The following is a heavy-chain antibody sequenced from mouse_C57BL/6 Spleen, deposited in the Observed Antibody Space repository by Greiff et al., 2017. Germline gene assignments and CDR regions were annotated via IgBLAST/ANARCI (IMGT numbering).Heavy chain of an antibody. J-gene: IGHJ1*03. Sequence: DVQLQESGPGLVKPSQSLSLTCSVTGYSITRGYYWNWIRQFPGNKLEWMAYISYDGSNNYHPSLKNRISITRDTSKNQFFLKLNSVTTEDTATYYCARGRGTTVERYFDVWGTGTTVTVSS. CDR3: ARGRGTTVERYFDV. D-gene: IGHD1-1*01. CDR2: ISYDGSN. CDR1: GYSITRGYY. V-gene: IGHV3-6*01.